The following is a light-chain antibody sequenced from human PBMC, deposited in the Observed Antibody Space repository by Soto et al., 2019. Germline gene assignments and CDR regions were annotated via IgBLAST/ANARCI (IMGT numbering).Light chain of an antibody. CDR2: EVS. J-gene: IGLJ3*02. CDR3: SSFTTSNTWV. CDR1: SSDVGGFNY. Sequence: QSALPQPASVSGSPGQSITISCTGTSSDVGGFNYVSWYQHYPGEAPKLLIYEVSNRPSGVSSRFSGSKSGNTASLTISGLQADDEGVYYCSSFTTSNTWVFGGGTKVTVL. V-gene: IGLV2-14*01.